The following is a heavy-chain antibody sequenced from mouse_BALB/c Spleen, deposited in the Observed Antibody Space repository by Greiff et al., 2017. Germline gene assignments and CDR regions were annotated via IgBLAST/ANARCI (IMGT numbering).Heavy chain of an antibody. Sequence: VQLQQSGPSLVKPSQTLSLTCSVTGDSITSGYWNWIRKFPGNKLEYMGYISYSGSTYYNPSHKSRISITRDTSKNQYYLQLNSVTTEDTATYYCARYRYYGFSYWYFDVWGAGTTVTVSS. V-gene: IGHV3-8*02. CDR1: GDSITSGY. D-gene: IGHD1-2*01. CDR2: ISYSGST. J-gene: IGHJ1*01. CDR3: ARYRYYGFSYWYFDV.